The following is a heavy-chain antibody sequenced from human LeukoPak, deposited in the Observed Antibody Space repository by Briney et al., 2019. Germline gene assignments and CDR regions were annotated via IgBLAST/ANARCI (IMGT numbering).Heavy chain of an antibody. V-gene: IGHV3-74*01. CDR1: GFTFSDYW. D-gene: IGHD3-22*01. CDR2: IKGDGSET. CDR3: VRGQIGVSVIVH. J-gene: IGHJ5*02. Sequence: TGGPLRLSCAASGFTFSDYWMHWVRQVPGKGLVWVSRIKGDGSETNYADSVKGRFIISRDNAKNTLFLQMNSLRVDDTAVYYCVRGQIGVSVIVHWGQGTLVTVSS.